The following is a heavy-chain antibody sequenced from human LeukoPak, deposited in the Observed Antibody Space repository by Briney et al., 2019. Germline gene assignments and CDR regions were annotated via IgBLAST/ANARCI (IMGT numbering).Heavy chain of an antibody. D-gene: IGHD3-22*01. CDR1: GYTFTGYY. J-gene: IGHJ4*02. CDR3: ARERSDSPFDY. CDR2: INPNSGGT. V-gene: IGHV1-2*02. Sequence: GASVKVSCKASGYTFTGYYMHWVRQAPGQGLEWMGWINPNSGGTNYAQKFQGRVTMTRDTSISTAYMELSSLRSEDTAVYYCARERSDSPFDYWGQGTLVTVSS.